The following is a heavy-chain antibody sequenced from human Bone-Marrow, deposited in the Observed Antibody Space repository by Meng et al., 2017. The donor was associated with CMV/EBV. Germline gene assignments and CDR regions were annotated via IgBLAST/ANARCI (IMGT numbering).Heavy chain of an antibody. V-gene: IGHV3-21*01. CDR2: ISISSSYI. CDR1: GFTFSSYS. CDR3: ARVGYDFWTSR. J-gene: IGHJ4*02. D-gene: IGHD3-3*01. Sequence: GGSLRLSCAASGFTFSSYSMNWVRQAPGKGLEWVSSISISSSYISYADSVKGRFTISRDNAKNSLYLQMNSLRAEDTAVYYCARVGYDFWTSRWGQGTLVTVYS.